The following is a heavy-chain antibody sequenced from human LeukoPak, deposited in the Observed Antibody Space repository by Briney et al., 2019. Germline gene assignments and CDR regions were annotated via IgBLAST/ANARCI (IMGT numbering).Heavy chain of an antibody. Sequence: GGSLRLSCAASGFTFSSYAMHLVRQAPGKGLEYVSAISSNGGSTYYANSVKGRFTISRDNSKNTLYLQMGSLRAEDMAVYYCARSVRYYDFWSGYNDDAFDIWGQGTMVTVSS. CDR2: ISSNGGST. V-gene: IGHV3-64*01. CDR3: ARSVRYYDFWSGYNDDAFDI. CDR1: GFTFSSYA. J-gene: IGHJ3*02. D-gene: IGHD3-3*01.